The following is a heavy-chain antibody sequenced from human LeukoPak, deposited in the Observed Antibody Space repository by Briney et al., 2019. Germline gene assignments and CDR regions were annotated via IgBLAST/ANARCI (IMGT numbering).Heavy chain of an antibody. D-gene: IGHD6-19*01. Sequence: ASVKVSCKSSGYTFTSYYIHWVRQAPGQGLEWMEIISPSGGGTGYAQNFQGRVTMTRDTSTSTVYMELSSLRSEDTAVYFCARGGPQWLVLRKRFYFDSWGQGTLVTVSS. CDR3: ARGGPQWLVLRKRFYFDS. CDR2: ISPSGGGT. V-gene: IGHV1-46*01. J-gene: IGHJ4*02. CDR1: GYTFTSYY.